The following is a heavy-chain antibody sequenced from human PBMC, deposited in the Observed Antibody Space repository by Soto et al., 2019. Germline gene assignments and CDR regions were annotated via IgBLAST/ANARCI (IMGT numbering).Heavy chain of an antibody. CDR3: ARTYYDLLTGTYYFDY. CDR1: GGSISSSNW. Sequence: QVQLQESGPGLVKPSGTLSLTCAVSGGSISSSNWWSWVRQPPGKGLEWIGEIYHSGSTNYNPSLESRVTISXXKXKXXFSLNLSSVTAADTAVYYCARTYYDLLTGTYYFDYWGQGTLVTVSS. J-gene: IGHJ4*02. D-gene: IGHD3-9*01. CDR2: IYHSGST. V-gene: IGHV4-4*02.